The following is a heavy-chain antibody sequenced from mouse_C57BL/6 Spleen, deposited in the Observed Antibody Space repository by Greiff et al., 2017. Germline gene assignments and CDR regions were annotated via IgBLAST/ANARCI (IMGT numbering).Heavy chain of an antibody. J-gene: IGHJ2*01. CDR1: GYTFTSYW. CDR2: IDPSDSET. D-gene: IGHD4-1*01. Sequence: QVQLQQPGAELVRPGSSVKLSCKASGYTFTSYWMHWVKQRPIQGLEWIGNIDPSDSETHSNQKFKDKATLTVDKSSSTAYMQLSSLTSEDSAVYYCARDWDVGGYWGQGTTLTVSS. V-gene: IGHV1-52*01. CDR3: ARDWDVGGY.